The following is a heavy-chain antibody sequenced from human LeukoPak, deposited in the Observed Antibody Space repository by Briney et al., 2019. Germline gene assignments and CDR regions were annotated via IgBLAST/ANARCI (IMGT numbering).Heavy chain of an antibody. CDR2: MNPNSGNT. Sequence: GASVKVSCKASGYTFTSYDINWVRQATGQGLEWMGWMNPNSGNTGYAQKFQGRVTMTRNTSISTAYMELSSLRSEDTAVYYCAGGPWFDMVRGVIYYYYGTDVWGQGTTVTVSS. V-gene: IGHV1-8*01. J-gene: IGHJ6*02. D-gene: IGHD3-10*01. CDR1: GYTFTSYD. CDR3: AGGPWFDMVRGVIYYYYGTDV.